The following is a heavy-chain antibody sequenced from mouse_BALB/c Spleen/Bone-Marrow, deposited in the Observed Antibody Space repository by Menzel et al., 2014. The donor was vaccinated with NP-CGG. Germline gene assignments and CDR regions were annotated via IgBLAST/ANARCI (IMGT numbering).Heavy chain of an antibody. CDR1: GYTFTEYI. J-gene: IGHJ2*01. CDR2: FYPGSGSI. Sequence: QVQLQQSGAGLVKPGASVKLSCKASGYTFTEYIIHWVKQRPGQGLEWIGWFYPGSGSIKYNEKFKDKATLTADKSSSTVYMEHSRMTSEDSAVYYCARREGGEMGFDYWGQGTTLTVSS. CDR3: ARREGGEMGFDY. V-gene: IGHV1-62-2*01. D-gene: IGHD2-3*01.